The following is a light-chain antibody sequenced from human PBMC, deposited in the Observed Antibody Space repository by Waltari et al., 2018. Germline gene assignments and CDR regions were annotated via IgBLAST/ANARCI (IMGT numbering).Light chain of an antibody. Sequence: DIQMTQSPSSLSASVGDRVPITCQASQDINNYLNWYQQKPGKAPKLLIYDASNLETGVPSRFSGSGSGTDFTFTISSLQPEDIATYYCQQYDNVPYTFGQGTKLEIK. V-gene: IGKV1-33*01. CDR3: QQYDNVPYT. CDR2: DAS. J-gene: IGKJ2*01. CDR1: QDINNY.